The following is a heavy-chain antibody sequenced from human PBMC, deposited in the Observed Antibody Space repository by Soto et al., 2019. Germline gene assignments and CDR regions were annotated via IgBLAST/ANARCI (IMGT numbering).Heavy chain of an antibody. V-gene: IGHV3-48*01. CDR1: GFHFISYS. Sequence: GGSLRLSCASSGFHFISYSMNWVRQAPGKGLEWVSYISSSSSTIYYADSVKGRFTISRDNAKNSLYLQMNSLRAEDTAVYYCARDAGTFLVKYYFDYWGQGTLVTVSS. J-gene: IGHJ4*02. D-gene: IGHD1-1*01. CDR3: ARDAGTFLVKYYFDY. CDR2: ISSSSSTI.